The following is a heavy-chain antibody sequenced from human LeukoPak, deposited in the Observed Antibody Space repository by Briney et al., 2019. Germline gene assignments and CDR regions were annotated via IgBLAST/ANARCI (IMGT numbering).Heavy chain of an antibody. D-gene: IGHD2-15*01. CDR1: GGSFSGYY. Sequence: SETLSLTCAVYGGSFSGYYWSRIRQPPGKGLEWIGEINHSGSTNYNPSLKSRVTISVDTSKNQFSLKLSSVTAADTAVYYCARGLYCSGGSCYRPFDYWGQGTLVTVSS. J-gene: IGHJ4*02. CDR2: INHSGST. V-gene: IGHV4-34*01. CDR3: ARGLYCSGGSCYRPFDY.